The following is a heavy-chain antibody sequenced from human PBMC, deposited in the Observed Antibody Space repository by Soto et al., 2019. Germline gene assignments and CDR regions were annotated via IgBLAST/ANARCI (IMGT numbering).Heavy chain of an antibody. J-gene: IGHJ5*02. CDR3: AKDWSSYYDSSGYCNWFDP. CDR2: ISGSGGST. CDR1: GFTFSSYA. V-gene: IGHV3-23*01. D-gene: IGHD3-22*01. Sequence: GGSLRLSCAASGFTFSSYAMSWVRQAPGKGLEWVSAISGSGGSTYYADSLKGRFTISRDNSKNTLYLQMNSLRAEDTAVYYCAKDWSSYYDSSGYCNWFDPWGQGTLITVSS.